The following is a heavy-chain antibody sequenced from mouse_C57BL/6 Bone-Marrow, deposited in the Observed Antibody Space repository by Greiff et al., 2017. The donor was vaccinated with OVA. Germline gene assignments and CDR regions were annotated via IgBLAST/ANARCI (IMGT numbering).Heavy chain of an antibody. V-gene: IGHV1-82*01. CDR2: IYPGDGDT. D-gene: IGHD2-4*01. J-gene: IGHJ2*01. Sequence: QVQLQQSGPELVKPGASVKISCKASGYAFSSSWMNWVKQRPGKGLEWIGRIYPGDGDTNYNGKFKGKATLTADKSSSTAYMQLSSLTSEDSAVYFCARNDYPYYFDYWGQGTTLTVSS. CDR1: GYAFSSSW. CDR3: ARNDYPYYFDY.